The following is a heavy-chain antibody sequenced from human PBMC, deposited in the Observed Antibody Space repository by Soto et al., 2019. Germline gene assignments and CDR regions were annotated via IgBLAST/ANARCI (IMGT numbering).Heavy chain of an antibody. CDR3: ATLRLGIAAAGTLHYGMDV. J-gene: IGHJ6*02. D-gene: IGHD6-13*01. Sequence: VASVKVSCKVSGYTLTELSMHWVRQAPGKGLEWMGGFDPEDGETIYAQKFQGRVTMTEDTSTDTAYMELSSLRSEDTAVYYCATLRLGIAAAGTLHYGMDVWGQGTTVTVSS. CDR1: GYTLTELS. V-gene: IGHV1-24*01. CDR2: FDPEDGET.